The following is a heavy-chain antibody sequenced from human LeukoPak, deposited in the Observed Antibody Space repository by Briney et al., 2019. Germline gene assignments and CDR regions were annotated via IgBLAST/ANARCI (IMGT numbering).Heavy chain of an antibody. D-gene: IGHD4-11*01. V-gene: IGHV1-69*13. CDR3: ARKASLDYGNSDAFDI. CDR1: GGTFSSYA. Sequence: SVKVSCKASGGTFSSYAISWVRQAPGQGLEWMGGIIPIFGTANYAQKFQGRVTITADESTSTAYMELSSLRSEDTAVYYCARKASLDYGNSDAFDIWGQGTMVTVSS. J-gene: IGHJ3*02. CDR2: IIPIFGTA.